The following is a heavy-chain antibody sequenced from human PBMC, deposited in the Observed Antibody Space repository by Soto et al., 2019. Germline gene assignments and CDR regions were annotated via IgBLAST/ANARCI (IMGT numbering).Heavy chain of an antibody. Sequence: PSETLSLTCAVYGGSFSGYYWSWIRQPPGKGLEWIGEINHSGSTNYNPSLKSRVTISVDRSKNQFSLKLSSVTAADTAVYYCARGEDYYYGMDVWGQGTTVTVSS. CDR1: GGSFSGYY. CDR3: ARGEDYYYGMDV. J-gene: IGHJ6*02. CDR2: INHSGST. V-gene: IGHV4-34*01.